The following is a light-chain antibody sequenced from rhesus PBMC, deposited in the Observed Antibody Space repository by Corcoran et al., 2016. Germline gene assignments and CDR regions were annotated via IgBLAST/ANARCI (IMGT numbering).Light chain of an antibody. CDR1: SSDIGGYNY. J-gene: IGLJ1*01. CDR2: DVS. CDR3: SSYASSGTFI. V-gene: IGLV2-13*02. Sequence: QAALTQPPSVSGSPGQSVTISCTGTSSDIGGYNYVSWYQQHPGKAPKLMIYDVSKRPSGVSDRFSGSKSANTASLTISGLQTEDGADYSCSSYASSGTFIFGSGTRLTVL.